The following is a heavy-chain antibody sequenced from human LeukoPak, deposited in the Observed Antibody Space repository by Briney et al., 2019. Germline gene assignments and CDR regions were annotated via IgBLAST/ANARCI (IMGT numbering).Heavy chain of an antibody. D-gene: IGHD3-9*01. CDR2: IIPIFGTA. J-gene: IGHJ6*02. Sequence: GASVKVSCKASGGTFSSYAISWVRQAPGHGLEWMGEIIPIFGTANYAQKFQGRVTITADESTSTAYMELSSLRSEDTAVYYCARGEALLRYPGYYYGMDVWGQGTTVTVSS. V-gene: IGHV1-69*13. CDR3: ARGEALLRYPGYYYGMDV. CDR1: GGTFSSYA.